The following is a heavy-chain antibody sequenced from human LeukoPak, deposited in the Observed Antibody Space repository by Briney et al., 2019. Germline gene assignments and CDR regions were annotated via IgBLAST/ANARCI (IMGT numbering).Heavy chain of an antibody. CDR3: AMDNWGYLYLDN. Sequence: KPSQTLSLTCAISGDSVSSNRVAWNWIRQSPTRGLEWLGRTYYRSKWNHDYGVFVRGRITIYADTSKNEFHLHLNSVTPEDTAVYYCAMDNWGYLYLDNWGQGTLVTVSS. D-gene: IGHD1-1*01. J-gene: IGHJ4*02. CDR2: TYYRSKWNH. V-gene: IGHV6-1*01. CDR1: GDSVSSNRVA.